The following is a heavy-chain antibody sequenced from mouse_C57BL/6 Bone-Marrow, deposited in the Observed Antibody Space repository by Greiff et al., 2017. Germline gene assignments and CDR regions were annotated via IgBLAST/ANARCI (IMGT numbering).Heavy chain of an antibody. CDR3: ARGWLLPFAY. V-gene: IGHV1-72*01. Sequence: QVQLQQPGAELVKPGASVKLSCKASGYTFTSYWMPWVTQRPGRGLEWIGRIGPNSGGTKYNEKFKSKATLTVDKPSSTAYLQLSSLTSEDSAVYYCARGWLLPFAYWGQGTLVTVSA. CDR1: GYTFTSYW. J-gene: IGHJ3*01. CDR2: IGPNSGGT. D-gene: IGHD2-3*01.